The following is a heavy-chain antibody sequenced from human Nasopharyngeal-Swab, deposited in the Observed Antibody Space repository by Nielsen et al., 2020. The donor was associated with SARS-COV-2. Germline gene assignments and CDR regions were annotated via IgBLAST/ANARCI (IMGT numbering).Heavy chain of an antibody. Sequence: SCAASGFTFSSYSMNWVRQAPGKGLEWVSSISSSSSYIYYADSVKGRFTISRDNAKNSLYLQMNSLRAEDTAVYYCARVSGTQSIYYYYGMDVWGQGTTVTVSS. J-gene: IGHJ6*02. CDR2: ISSSSSYI. V-gene: IGHV3-21*01. D-gene: IGHD1-1*01. CDR3: ARVSGTQSIYYYYGMDV. CDR1: GFTFSSYS.